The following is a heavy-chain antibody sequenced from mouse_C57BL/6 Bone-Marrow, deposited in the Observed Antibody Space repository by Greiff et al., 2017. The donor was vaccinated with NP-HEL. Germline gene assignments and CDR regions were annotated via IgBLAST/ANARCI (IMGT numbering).Heavy chain of an antibody. CDR1: GFTFSDYG. J-gene: IGHJ4*01. D-gene: IGHD1-1*01. V-gene: IGHV5-17*01. CDR3: ARPITTVVAFYAMDY. CDR2: ISSGSSTI. Sequence: EVQLVESGGGLVKPGGSLKLSCAASGFTFSDYGMHWVRQAPEKGLEWVAYISSGSSTIYYADTVKGRFTISRDKAKNTLFLQMTSLRSEDTAMYYCARPITTVVAFYAMDYWGQGTSVTVSS.